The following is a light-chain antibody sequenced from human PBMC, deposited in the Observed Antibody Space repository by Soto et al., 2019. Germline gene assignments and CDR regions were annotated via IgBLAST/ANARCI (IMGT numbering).Light chain of an antibody. CDR2: GAS. J-gene: IGKJ2*01. V-gene: IGKV3-20*01. CDR1: QSVSSDY. Sequence: IVLTQSPGTLSFSPGERATLSCRASQSVSSDYLAWYRQKPCQAPRLLIYGASSRATGIRDRFSGSGCGTDFTLTVSRLEHEDFAAFYCQQYGSSPPTFGQGTKVDIK. CDR3: QQYGSSPPT.